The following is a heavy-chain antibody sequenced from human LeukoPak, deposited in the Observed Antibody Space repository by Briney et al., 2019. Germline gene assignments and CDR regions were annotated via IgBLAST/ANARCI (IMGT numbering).Heavy chain of an antibody. J-gene: IGHJ3*02. CDR3: ARVSSSVAGYDAFDI. CDR1: GFTFSNYW. D-gene: IGHD6-19*01. V-gene: IGHV3-11*04. CDR2: ISSSGSTI. Sequence: PGGSLRLSCAASGFTFSNYWMSWVRQAPGKGLEWVSYISSSGSTIYYADSVKGRFTISRDNAKNSLYLQMNSLRAEDTAVYYCARVSSSVAGYDAFDIWGQGTMVTVSS.